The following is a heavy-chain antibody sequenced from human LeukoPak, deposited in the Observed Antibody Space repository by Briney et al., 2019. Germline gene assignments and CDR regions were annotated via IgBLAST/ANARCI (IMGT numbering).Heavy chain of an antibody. Sequence: PGGSLRLCCAASGFTFSIHIMNWVRQAPGNGMEWVSYISSSSSTIYYADSVKGRFTISRDNAKNSLYLQMNSLRAEDTAVYYCARGAYYYEDLGQGTLVTVSS. CDR3: ARGAYYYED. D-gene: IGHD3-22*01. V-gene: IGHV3-48*01. CDR1: GFTFSIHI. J-gene: IGHJ4*02. CDR2: ISSSSSTI.